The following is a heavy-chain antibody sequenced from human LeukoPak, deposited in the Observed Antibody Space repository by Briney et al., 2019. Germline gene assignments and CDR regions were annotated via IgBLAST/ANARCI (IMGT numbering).Heavy chain of an antibody. CDR3: ARGYGYNWFDP. CDR2: IYHSWST. CDR1: GGSISSGGYS. V-gene: IGHV4-30-2*01. J-gene: IGHJ5*02. Sequence: SQTLSLTCAVSGGSISSGGYSWSWIRQPPGKGLEWIGYIYHSWSTYYNPSLKSRVTISVDRSKNQFSLKLSSVTAADTAVYYCARGYGYNWFDPWGQGTLVTVSS. D-gene: IGHD3-10*01.